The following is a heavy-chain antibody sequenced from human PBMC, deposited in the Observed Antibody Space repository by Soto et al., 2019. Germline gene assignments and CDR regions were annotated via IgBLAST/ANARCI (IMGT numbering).Heavy chain of an antibody. CDR3: ARKGSGDYPLDY. V-gene: IGHV2-5*02. CDR2: IYWDDVK. CDR1: GFSLSTSGVG. J-gene: IGHJ4*02. Sequence: QITLKESGPTLVKPTQTLTLTCTLSGFSLSTSGVGVGWIRQSPGKALEWLAVIYWDDVKHYSPSLERRLTITKDTSQSEVVLTMTNMDPVDTATYYCARKGSGDYPLDYWGQGILVTVSS. D-gene: IGHD4-17*01.